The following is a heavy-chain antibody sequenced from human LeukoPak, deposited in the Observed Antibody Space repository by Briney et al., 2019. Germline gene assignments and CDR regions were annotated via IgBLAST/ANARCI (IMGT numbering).Heavy chain of an antibody. D-gene: IGHD3-22*01. Sequence: ASVKVSCKASGGTFSSYAISWVRQAPGQGLEWMGGIIPIFGTANYAQKFQGRVAITADESTSTAYMELSSLRSEDTAVYYCARAREDYDSSGYCDYWGQGTLVTVSS. V-gene: IGHV1-69*13. J-gene: IGHJ4*02. CDR3: ARAREDYDSSGYCDY. CDR1: GGTFSSYA. CDR2: IIPIFGTA.